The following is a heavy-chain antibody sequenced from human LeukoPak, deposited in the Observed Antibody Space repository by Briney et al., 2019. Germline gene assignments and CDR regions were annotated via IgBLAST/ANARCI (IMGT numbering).Heavy chain of an antibody. CDR1: GFTFSNYA. Sequence: GGSLRLSCAASGFTFSNYAMHWVRQAPGKGLEWVAVISYDGRNKQYADSAKGRFTISRDNSKNTLYLQMNSLRAEDTAVYYCAKLPGGYCSSTSCFMGANYYYYYMDVWGKGTTVTVSS. CDR3: AKLPGGYCSSTSCFMGANYYYYYMDV. CDR2: ISYDGRNK. D-gene: IGHD2-2*01. J-gene: IGHJ6*03. V-gene: IGHV3-30-3*02.